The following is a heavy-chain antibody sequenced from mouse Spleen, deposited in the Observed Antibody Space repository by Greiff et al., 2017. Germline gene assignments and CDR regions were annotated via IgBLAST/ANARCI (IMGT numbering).Heavy chain of an antibody. Sequence: DLVKPGASVKLSCKASGYTFTSYWINWIKQRPGQGLEWIGRIAPGSGSTYYNEMFKGKATLTVDTSSSTAYIQLSGLSSEDSAVYFCARPDGYYSWFAYWGQGTLVTVSA. J-gene: IGHJ3*01. D-gene: IGHD2-3*01. CDR1: GYTFTSYW. CDR3: ARPDGYYSWFAY. CDR2: IAPGSGST. V-gene: IGHV1S41*01.